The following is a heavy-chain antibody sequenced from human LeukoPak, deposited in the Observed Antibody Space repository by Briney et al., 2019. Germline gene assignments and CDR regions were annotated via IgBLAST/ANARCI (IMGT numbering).Heavy chain of an antibody. V-gene: IGHV4-39*01. CDR2: IYYTGST. D-gene: IGHD5-24*01. CDR3: ARRGNGYSYFDY. J-gene: IGHJ4*02. CDR1: GGSISSSSYY. Sequence: NPSETLSLTCTVSGGSISSSSYYWGWIRQPPGKGLEWFVSIYYTGSTYYNPSLKSRVTISVDTSKNQFSLKLNSVTAADTAVYYCARRGNGYSYFDYWGQGTLVTVSS.